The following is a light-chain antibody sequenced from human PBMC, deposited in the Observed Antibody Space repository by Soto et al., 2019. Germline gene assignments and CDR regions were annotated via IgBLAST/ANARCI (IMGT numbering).Light chain of an antibody. CDR1: QSVSSY. CDR2: DAS. CDR3: QHRSNWPLT. Sequence: EIVLTQSPATLSLSPGDTATLSCRASQSVSSYLAWYQQKPGQAPRLLIYDASTRAIGIPARFRGSGSGTDFTLTISSLEPEDFAVYYCQHRSNWPLTFGQGTKLEIK. V-gene: IGKV3-11*01. J-gene: IGKJ2*01.